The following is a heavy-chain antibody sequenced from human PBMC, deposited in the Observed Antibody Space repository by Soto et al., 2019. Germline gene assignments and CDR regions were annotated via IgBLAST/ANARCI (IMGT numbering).Heavy chain of an antibody. J-gene: IGHJ3*01. CDR2: IHPAGQPI. CDR1: GFTFSSSD. CDR3: ARRGSS. Sequence: EVQLVESGGGLVQPGGSLRLSCVASGFTFSSSDMYWVRQAPGKGLEWVSYIHPAGQPIFYADSVKGRFTISRDNAKNSLYLQMNSLRAEDTAVYYCARRGSSWGQGTMVTVSS. V-gene: IGHV3-48*03. D-gene: IGHD2-2*01.